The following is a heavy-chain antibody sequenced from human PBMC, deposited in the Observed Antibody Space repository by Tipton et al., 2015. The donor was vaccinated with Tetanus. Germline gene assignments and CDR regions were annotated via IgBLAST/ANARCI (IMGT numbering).Heavy chain of an antibody. CDR3: ARGGGDNWNFWPD. D-gene: IGHD1-7*01. Sequence: TLSLTCTVSGVSIGSYYWSWIRQPPGKGLEWIGYLPYIGTTNYNPSLESRVTISSDTSRNQFSLRLSSITAADTAIYYCARGGGDNWNFWPDWGQGTLVTV. V-gene: IGHV4-59*01. CDR2: LPYIGTT. CDR1: GVSIGSYY. J-gene: IGHJ4*02.